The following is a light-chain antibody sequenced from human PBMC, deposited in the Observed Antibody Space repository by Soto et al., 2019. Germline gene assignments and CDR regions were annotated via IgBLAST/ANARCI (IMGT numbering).Light chain of an antibody. CDR2: KAS. CDR3: QQYNCFPWT. CDR1: QSFNTW. Sequence: DIQMTQSPSTLSASVGDRVTITCGASQSFNTWLAWYQQKPVKAPNLLVYKASSLASGVPSRFSGSGSGTEFTLTISSLQPDDLATYYCQQYNCFPWTFGQGTKV. V-gene: IGKV1-5*03. J-gene: IGKJ1*01.